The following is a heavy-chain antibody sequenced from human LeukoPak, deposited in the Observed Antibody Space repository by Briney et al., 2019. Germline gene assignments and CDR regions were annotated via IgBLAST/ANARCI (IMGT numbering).Heavy chain of an antibody. CDR3: ARDGLRYYDSSGYYSKGYMDV. V-gene: IGHV3-21*01. J-gene: IGHJ6*03. CDR1: GFTFSSYS. CDR2: ISSSSSYI. D-gene: IGHD3-22*01. Sequence: GGSLRLSCGASGFTFSSYSMNWVRQAPGKGLEWVSSISSSSSYIYYADSVKGRFTISRDNAKNSLYLQMNSLRAEDTAVYYCARDGLRYYDSSGYYSKGYMDVWGKGTTVTISS.